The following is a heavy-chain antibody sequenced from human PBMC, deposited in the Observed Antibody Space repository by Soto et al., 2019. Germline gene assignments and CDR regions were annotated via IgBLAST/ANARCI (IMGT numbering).Heavy chain of an antibody. CDR1: GFTFSSYA. CDR2: ISYDGSNK. J-gene: IGHJ4*02. D-gene: IGHD2-2*01. CDR3: ARGPSSLTRFDY. Sequence: QVQLVESGGGVVPPGRSLRLSCAASGFTFSSYAMHWVRQAPGKGLEWAVAISYDGSNKYYADSVKGRFTISRDNTKNTLYMQMNRLRAEDTAVYYCARGPSSLTRFDYWGQGTLVTDSS. V-gene: IGHV3-30-3*01.